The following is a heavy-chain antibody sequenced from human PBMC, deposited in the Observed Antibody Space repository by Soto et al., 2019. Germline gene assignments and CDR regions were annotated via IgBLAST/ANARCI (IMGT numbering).Heavy chain of an antibody. CDR1: GYTFTSYY. V-gene: IGHV1-46*01. D-gene: IGHD2-2*02. CDR2: INPSGGST. CDR3: ARGIVVVPAAIRGSWFDP. Sequence: XSVKVSCEASGYTFTSYYMHWVRQAPGQGLEWMGIINPSGGSTSYSQKFQGRVTMTRDTSTSTVYMELSSLRSEDTAVYYCARGIVVVPAAIRGSWFDPWGQGTLVTVSS. J-gene: IGHJ5*02.